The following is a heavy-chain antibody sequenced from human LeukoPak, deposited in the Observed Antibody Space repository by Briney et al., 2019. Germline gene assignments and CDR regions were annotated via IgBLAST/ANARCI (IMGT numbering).Heavy chain of an antibody. Sequence: ASVKVSCKASGYTFTGYYMHWVRQAPGQGLEWMGWINPNSGGTNYAQKFQGWVTMTRDTSISTAYMELSRLRSDDTAVYYCATAYSSSWSSFDYWGQGTLVTVSP. CDR2: INPNSGGT. CDR1: GYTFTGYY. V-gene: IGHV1-2*04. J-gene: IGHJ4*02. D-gene: IGHD6-13*01. CDR3: ATAYSSSWSSFDY.